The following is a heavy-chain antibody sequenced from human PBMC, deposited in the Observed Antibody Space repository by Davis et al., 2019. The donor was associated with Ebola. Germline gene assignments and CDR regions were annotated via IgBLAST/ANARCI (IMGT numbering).Heavy chain of an antibody. J-gene: IGHJ4*02. V-gene: IGHV4-39*01. CDR3: ARPMAVAHTTTFDY. D-gene: IGHD4-23*01. Sequence: MPSETLSLTCTVSGGSISSNSDYWGWIRQPPGKGLEWIGSISYGGTTYYNPSLKSRVTISVHTSKNQFSLKLSSVTAADTAVYYCARPMAVAHTTTFDYWSQGTLVTVSS. CDR1: GGSISSNSDY. CDR2: ISYGGTT.